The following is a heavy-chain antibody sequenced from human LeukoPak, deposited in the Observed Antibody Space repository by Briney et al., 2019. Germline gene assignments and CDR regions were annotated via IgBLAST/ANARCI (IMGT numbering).Heavy chain of an antibody. CDR2: IHYSGST. D-gene: IGHD3-10*01. J-gene: IGHJ4*02. V-gene: IGHV4-59*12. CDR3: ARGGITMVRGIYFDY. CDR1: GGSISSYY. Sequence: SETLSLTCSVSGGSISSYYWSWIRQPPGKGLAWIGYIHYSGSTHYNPSLKSRVAISVDTSKNQFSLKLSSVTAADTAVYYCARGGITMVRGIYFDYWGQGILVTVSS.